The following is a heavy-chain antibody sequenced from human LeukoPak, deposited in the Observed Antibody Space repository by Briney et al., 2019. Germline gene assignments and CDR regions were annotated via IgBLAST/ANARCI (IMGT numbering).Heavy chain of an antibody. CDR2: ISGSGGST. Sequence: PGGSLRLSCAASGFTFSSYAMSWVRQAPGKGLEWVSAISGSGGSTYYADSVKGRFTISRDNSKNTLYLQMNSLRAEDTAVYYCAKGTVVPAARVRGPYYYYGMDVWGQGTTVTVSS. J-gene: IGHJ6*02. CDR1: GFTFSSYA. CDR3: AKGTVVPAARVRGPYYYYGMDV. D-gene: IGHD2-2*01. V-gene: IGHV3-23*01.